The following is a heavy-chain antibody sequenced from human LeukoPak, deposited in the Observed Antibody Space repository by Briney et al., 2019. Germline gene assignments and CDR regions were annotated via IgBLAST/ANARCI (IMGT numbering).Heavy chain of an antibody. D-gene: IGHD3-10*01. CDR1: GGSISSYY. CDR3: ARDRGRLRSNYYNGMEV. J-gene: IGHJ6*04. CDR2: INHSGST. Sequence: SETLSLTCTVYGGSISSYYWSWIRQPPGKGLEWIGYINHSGSTNYNPSLNSRVTISVDTSKDQFSLKRSSVTAADAAVYCGARDRGRLRSNYYNGMEVWGKGNTVTVST. V-gene: IGHV4-59*01.